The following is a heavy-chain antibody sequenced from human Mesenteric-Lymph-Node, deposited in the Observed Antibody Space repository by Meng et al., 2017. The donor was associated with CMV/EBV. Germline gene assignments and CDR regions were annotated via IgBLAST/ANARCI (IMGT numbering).Heavy chain of an antibody. CDR1: GGSISSSSYY. Sequence: QLQLQESGPGLVNPSETLSLTCTVSGGSISSSSYYLGWVRQPPGKGLEWIGSIYYSGSTYYNPSLKSRVTISVDTSKNQFSLKLSSVTAADTAVYYCARPHYYGSGSSPWFDPWGQGTLVTVSS. J-gene: IGHJ5*02. CDR3: ARPHYYGSGSSPWFDP. D-gene: IGHD3-10*01. V-gene: IGHV4-39*01. CDR2: IYYSGST.